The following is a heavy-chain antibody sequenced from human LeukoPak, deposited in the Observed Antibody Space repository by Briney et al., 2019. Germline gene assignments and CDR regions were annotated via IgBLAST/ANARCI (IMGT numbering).Heavy chain of an antibody. CDR3: ARESSSWYLDAFDI. CDR2: IIPIFGTA. D-gene: IGHD6-13*01. CDR1: GGTFSSYA. Sequence: GASVKVSCKASGGTFSSYASSWVRQAPGQGLEXXXGIIPIFGTANYAQKFQGRVTITADESTSTAYMELSSLRSEDTAVYYCARESSSWYLDAFDIWGQGTMVTVSS. J-gene: IGHJ3*02. V-gene: IGHV1-69*13.